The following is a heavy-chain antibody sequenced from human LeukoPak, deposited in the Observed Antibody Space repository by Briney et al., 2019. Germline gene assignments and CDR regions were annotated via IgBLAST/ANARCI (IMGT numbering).Heavy chain of an antibody. D-gene: IGHD4-17*01. Sequence: NPSETLSLTCTVSGGSISSGSYYWSWIRQPAGKGLEWIGRIYTSGSTNYNPSLKSRVTISVDTSKNQFSLKLSSVTAADTAVYYCARDRDLYGDYNAFDIWDQGTMVTVSS. J-gene: IGHJ3*02. V-gene: IGHV4-61*02. CDR3: ARDRDLYGDYNAFDI. CDR1: GGSISSGSYY. CDR2: IYTSGST.